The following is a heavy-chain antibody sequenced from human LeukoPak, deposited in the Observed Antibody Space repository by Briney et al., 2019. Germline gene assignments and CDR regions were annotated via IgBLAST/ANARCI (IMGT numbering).Heavy chain of an antibody. D-gene: IGHD3-22*01. V-gene: IGHV4-39*01. J-gene: IGHJ4*02. CDR3: ARQFYYDSGGSHY. CDR1: GGSISSSSYY. CDR2: IFYSGST. Sequence: PSETLSLTCTVSGGSISSSSYYWGWIRQPPGKGLEWIGSIFYSGSTYYNPSLESRVTISEDTSKNQFSLKLSSVTAADTAVYYCARQFYYDSGGSHYWGQGTLVTVSS.